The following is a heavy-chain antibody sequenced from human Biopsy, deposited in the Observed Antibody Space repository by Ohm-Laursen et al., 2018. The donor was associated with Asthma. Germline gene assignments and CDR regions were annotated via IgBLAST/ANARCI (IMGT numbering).Heavy chain of an antibody. J-gene: IGHJ4*02. CDR2: TSWNSGNI. CDR3: AKSADYYDSTDYLDY. Sequence: SLRLSCAASGFSFDDCAMHWVRQAPGKGLEWVSSTSWNSGNIDYADSVKGRFTISRDNAKNSLYLQMQSLRPEDTAFYYCAKSADYYDSTDYLDYWGPGTVVTVSS. CDR1: GFSFDDCA. D-gene: IGHD3-22*01. V-gene: IGHV3-9*01.